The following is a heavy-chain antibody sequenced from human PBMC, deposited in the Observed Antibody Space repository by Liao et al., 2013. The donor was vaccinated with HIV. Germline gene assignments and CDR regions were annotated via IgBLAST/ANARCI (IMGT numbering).Heavy chain of an antibody. CDR1: GDSVTNDN. V-gene: IGHV4-4*07. Sequence: QVQLQESGPGVVKPSETLSLTCTVSGDSVTNDNWNWIRQPRREGAGMDWAYRFQGEADYCSSLRSRVTMSIDTFKNQFSLRLTSVTAADTAVYFCASARRDQWLRGPFDSWGQGTLVTVSS. CDR3: ASARRDQWLRGPFDS. CDR2: RFQGEA. D-gene: IGHD5-12*01. J-gene: IGHJ4*02.